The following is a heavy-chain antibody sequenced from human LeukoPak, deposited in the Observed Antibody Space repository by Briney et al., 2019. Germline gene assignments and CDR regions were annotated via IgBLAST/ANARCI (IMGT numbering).Heavy chain of an antibody. Sequence: GGSLRLSCAASGFTLSSYWMSWVRQAPGKGLEWVANIKQDGSEKYYVDSVKGRFTISRDNAKNSLYLQMNSLRAEDTAVYYCARAVFWSGYYVLDYWGQGTLVTVSS. J-gene: IGHJ4*02. D-gene: IGHD3-3*01. CDR2: IKQDGSEK. CDR1: GFTLSSYW. V-gene: IGHV3-7*01. CDR3: ARAVFWSGYYVLDY.